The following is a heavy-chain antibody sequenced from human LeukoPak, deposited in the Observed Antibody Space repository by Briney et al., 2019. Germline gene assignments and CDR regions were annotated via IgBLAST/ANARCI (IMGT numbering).Heavy chain of an antibody. D-gene: IGHD5-24*01. CDR3: ARLRAHAYNYGFDY. CDR1: GGSISSSSYY. V-gene: IGHV4-34*01. CDR2: ITHSGST. Sequence: SETLSLTCAVYGGSISSSSYYWSWIRQPPGKGLEWIGEITHSGSTTYNPSLKSRFTISVDTSKNQFSLKLSSVTAADTAVYFCARLRAHAYNYGFDYWGQGALVTVSS. J-gene: IGHJ4*02.